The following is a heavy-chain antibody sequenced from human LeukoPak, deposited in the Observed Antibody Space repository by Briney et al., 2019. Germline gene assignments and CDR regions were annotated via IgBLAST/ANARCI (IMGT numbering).Heavy chain of an antibody. V-gene: IGHV3-11*04. CDR3: ARDSFDEYDYVWGSYRSFDY. Sequence: GGSLGLSCAASGFTFSDYYMSWIRQAPGEGLEWVSYISSSGSTIYYADSVKGRFTISRDNAKNSLYLQMNSLRAEDTAVYYCARDSFDEYDYVWGSYRSFDYWGQGTLVTVSS. CDR2: ISSSGSTI. CDR1: GFTFSDYY. J-gene: IGHJ4*02. D-gene: IGHD3-16*02.